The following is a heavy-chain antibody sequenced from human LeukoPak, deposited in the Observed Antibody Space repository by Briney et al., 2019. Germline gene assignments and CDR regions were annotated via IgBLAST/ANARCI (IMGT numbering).Heavy chain of an antibody. D-gene: IGHD4-23*01. V-gene: IGHV4-61*02. CDR3: ARDGQNYGGKRMGAFDI. CDR2: IYTSGST. Sequence: NASQTLSLTCTVSGGSISSGSYYWSWIRQPAGKGLEWIGRIYTSGSTNYNPSLKSRVTISVDTSKNQFSLKLSSVTAADTAVYYCARDGQNYGGKRMGAFDIWGQGTLVTVSS. CDR1: GGSISSGSYY. J-gene: IGHJ4*02.